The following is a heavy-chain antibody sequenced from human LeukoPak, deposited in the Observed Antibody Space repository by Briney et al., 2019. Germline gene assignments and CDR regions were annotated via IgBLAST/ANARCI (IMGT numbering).Heavy chain of an antibody. CDR3: ARGRYSSSLAHYYYYYMDV. CDR1: GGSISSGGYY. Sequence: PSETLSLTCTVSGGSISSGGYYWSWIRQHPGKGREWIGSIYYSGSTNYNPSLKSRVTISVDTSKDQFSLKLSSVTAADTAVYYCARGRYSSSLAHYYYYYMDVWGKGTTVTVSS. V-gene: IGHV4-31*03. CDR2: IYYSGST. J-gene: IGHJ6*03. D-gene: IGHD6-6*01.